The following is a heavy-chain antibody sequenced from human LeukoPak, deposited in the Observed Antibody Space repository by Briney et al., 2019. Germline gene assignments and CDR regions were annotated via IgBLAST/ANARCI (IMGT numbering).Heavy chain of an antibody. Sequence: PGGSLRLSCAASGFTFSGYDMNWVRQAPGKGLEWVSYITSSGATIYYADSVKGRFTISRDNAKNSLYLQMNSLRAEDTAVYYCARELRLTELYYYYYIDVWGKGTTVTVSS. CDR3: ARELRLTELYYYYYIDV. J-gene: IGHJ6*03. D-gene: IGHD1-14*01. CDR2: ITSSGATI. V-gene: IGHV3-48*03. CDR1: GFTFSGYD.